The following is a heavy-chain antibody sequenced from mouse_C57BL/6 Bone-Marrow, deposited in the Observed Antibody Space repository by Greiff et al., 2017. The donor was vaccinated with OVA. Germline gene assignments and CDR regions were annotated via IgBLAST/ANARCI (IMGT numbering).Heavy chain of an antibody. Sequence: DVHLVESGGGLVQPKGSLKLSCAASGFTFNTYAMHWVRQAPGKGLEWVARIRSKSSNYATYYADSVKDRFTISRDDSQSMLYLQMNNLKTEDTAMYYCVRDYYGSSYGTYWYFDVWGTGTTVTVSS. CDR3: VRDYYGSSYGTYWYFDV. J-gene: IGHJ1*03. CDR2: IRSKSSNYAT. D-gene: IGHD1-1*01. CDR1: GFTFNTYA. V-gene: IGHV10-3*01.